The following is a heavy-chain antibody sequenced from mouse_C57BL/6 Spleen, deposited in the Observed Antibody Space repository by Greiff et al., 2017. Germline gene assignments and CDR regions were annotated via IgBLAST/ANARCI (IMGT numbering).Heavy chain of an antibody. CDR1: GYTFTDYY. CDR2: INPNNGGT. CDR3: ARGGAYSAY. Sequence: EVQLQQSGPELVKPGASVKISCKASGYTFTDYYMNWVKQSHGKSLEWIGDINPNNGGTSYNQKFKGKATLTVDKSSSTAYMELRSLTSEDSAVYYCARGGAYSAYWGQGTLVTVSA. J-gene: IGHJ3*01. D-gene: IGHD2-10*01. V-gene: IGHV1-26*01.